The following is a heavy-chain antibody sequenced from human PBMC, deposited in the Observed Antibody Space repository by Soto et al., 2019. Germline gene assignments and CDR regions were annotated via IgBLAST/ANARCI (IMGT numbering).Heavy chain of an antibody. D-gene: IGHD6-13*01. CDR2: IYYTGST. CDR3: ARVSSSSWYRGQTTYNWFDP. V-gene: IGHV4-59*12. CDR1: GGSISGYY. J-gene: IGHJ5*02. Sequence: SETLSLTCTVSGGSISGYYWTWVRRPPGKGLEWIGYIYYTGSTNYNPSLKSRVTISVDASKNQFSLKLSSVTAADTAVYYCARVSSSSWYRGQTTYNWFDPWGQGTLVTVSS.